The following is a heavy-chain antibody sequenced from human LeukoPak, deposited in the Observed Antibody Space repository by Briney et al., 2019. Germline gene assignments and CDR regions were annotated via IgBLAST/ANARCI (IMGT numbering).Heavy chain of an antibody. J-gene: IGHJ4*02. CDR1: GFTFDDYA. CDR2: ISWNSGSI. CDR3: ARDSDSSSWYDGGFDY. Sequence: GGSLRLSCAASGFTFDDYAMHWVRQAPGKGLEWVSGISWNSGSIGYADSVKGRFTISRDNAKNSLYLQMNSLRAEDTAVYYCARDSDSSSWYDGGFDYWGQGTLVTVSS. V-gene: IGHV3-9*01. D-gene: IGHD6-13*01.